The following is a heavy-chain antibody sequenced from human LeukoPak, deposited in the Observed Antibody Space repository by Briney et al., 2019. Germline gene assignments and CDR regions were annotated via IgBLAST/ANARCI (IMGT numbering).Heavy chain of an antibody. CDR2: IYSGGST. CDR3: ARDRYGDYFDY. CDR1: GFTVSTNY. Sequence: GGSLRLSCAASGFTVSTNYMSWVRQAPGKGLEWVSVIYSGGSTDYADSVRGRFTISRDNSRDTLYLQMNSLRAEDTAVYYCARDRYGDYFDYWGQGTRVTVSS. V-gene: IGHV3-66*01. D-gene: IGHD4-17*01. J-gene: IGHJ4*02.